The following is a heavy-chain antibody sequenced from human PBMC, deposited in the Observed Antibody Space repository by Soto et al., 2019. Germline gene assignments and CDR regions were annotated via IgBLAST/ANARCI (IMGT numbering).Heavy chain of an antibody. J-gene: IGHJ6*02. CDR1: GGSFSGYY. CDR2: INHSGST. D-gene: IGHD3-3*01. CDR3: ARVRRITIFGVVLLGMDV. Sequence: SETLSLTCAVYGGSFSGYYWSWIRQPPGKGLEWIGEINHSGSTNYNPSLKSRVTISVDTSKNQFSLKLSSVTAADTAVYYCARVRRITIFGVVLLGMDVWGQGTTVTVSS. V-gene: IGHV4-34*01.